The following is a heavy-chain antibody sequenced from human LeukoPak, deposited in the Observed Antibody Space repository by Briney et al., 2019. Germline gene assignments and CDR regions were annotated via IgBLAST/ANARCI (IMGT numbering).Heavy chain of an antibody. CDR1: GFTFSSYA. V-gene: IGHV3-30-3*01. Sequence: GGSLRLSCAASGFTFSSYAMHWVRQAPGKGLEWVAVISYDGSNKYYADSVKGRFTISRDNSKNTLYLQMNSLRAEDTAVYYCARDHSIRNQLPAYWMRYWGQGTLVTVSS. J-gene: IGHJ4*02. CDR3: ARDHSIRNQLPAYWMRY. CDR2: ISYDGSNK. D-gene: IGHD2-2*01.